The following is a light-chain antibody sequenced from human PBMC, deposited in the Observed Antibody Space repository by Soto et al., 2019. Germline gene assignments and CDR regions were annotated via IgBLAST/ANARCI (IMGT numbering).Light chain of an antibody. Sequence: QLVLTQSSSASASLGSSVKLTCTLNSGHSNNIIAWHQQQPGKAPRYLMKLEGSGSYSKGSGVPDRFSGSSSGASRYLTISNLQSEDEADYYCETWDSNTRVFGGGTKLTVL. CDR1: SGHSNNI. CDR3: ETWDSNTRV. V-gene: IGLV4-60*03. J-gene: IGLJ3*02. CDR2: LEGSGSY.